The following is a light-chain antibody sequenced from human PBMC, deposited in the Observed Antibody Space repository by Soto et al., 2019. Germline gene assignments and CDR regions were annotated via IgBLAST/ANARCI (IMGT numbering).Light chain of an antibody. V-gene: IGKV1-39*01. J-gene: IGKJ5*01. CDR1: QSITTY. CDR2: AAS. CDR3: QHIYTIPIT. Sequence: DIQMTQSPSSLSASVGDRVTITCRASQSITTYLNWYQRKLGKAPKLLIYAASTLQGGVPSRFSGSGSGTDFTLTISSLQPEDFATYYCQHIYTIPITFGQGTDWR.